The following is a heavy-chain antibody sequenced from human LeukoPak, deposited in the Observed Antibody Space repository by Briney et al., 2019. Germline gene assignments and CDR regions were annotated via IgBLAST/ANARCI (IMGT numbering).Heavy chain of an antibody. D-gene: IGHD6-13*01. Sequence: GGSLRLSCAASGFSFSRYPMGWVRQAPGKGLEGVSGISAWGDGTYHADPVKGRFTISRNNSKNTLYLQMNSLREEDRAVYSCARGLVLDYWGQGTLVTVSS. CDR2: ISAWGDGT. J-gene: IGHJ4*02. CDR3: ARGLVLDY. CDR1: GFSFSRYP. V-gene: IGHV3-23*01.